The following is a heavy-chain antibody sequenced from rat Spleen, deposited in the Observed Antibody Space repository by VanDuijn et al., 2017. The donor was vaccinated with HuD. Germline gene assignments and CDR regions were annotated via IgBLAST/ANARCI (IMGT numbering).Heavy chain of an antibody. Sequence: EVQLVESGGGLVQPGRSLKLSCAASGFTFSDYYMYWVRQAPGKGLEWVSSISSDGTTTSYPDSVKGRFTISRDNAKSTLYLQMTSLRSEDTAIYYCTKNWDHWGQGVMVTVSS. V-gene: IGHV5-20*01. CDR2: ISSDGTTT. D-gene: IGHD3-6*01. J-gene: IGHJ2*01. CDR1: GFTFSDYY. CDR3: TKNWDH.